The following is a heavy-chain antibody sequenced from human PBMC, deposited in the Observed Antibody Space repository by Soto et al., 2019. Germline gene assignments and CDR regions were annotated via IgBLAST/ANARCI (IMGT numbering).Heavy chain of an antibody. J-gene: IGHJ6*03. Sequence: GGSLRLSCAASGFTFSSYSMNWVRQAPGKGLEWVSSISSSSSYIYYADSVKGRFTISRDNAKNSLYLQMNSLRAEDTAVYYCAREGITMVRGVIYYYYYMDVWGKGTTVTVSS. CDR1: GFTFSSYS. CDR2: ISSSSSYI. CDR3: AREGITMVRGVIYYYYYMDV. V-gene: IGHV3-21*01. D-gene: IGHD3-10*01.